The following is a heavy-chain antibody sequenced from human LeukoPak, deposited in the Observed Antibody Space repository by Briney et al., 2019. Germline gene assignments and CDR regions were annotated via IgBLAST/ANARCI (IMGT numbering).Heavy chain of an antibody. CDR3: ARDIEYRFDP. Sequence: SQTLSPTCTVSGGSISSGGYYWSWIRQHPGKGLEWIGYIYYSGSTYYNPSLKSRVTISVDTSKNQFSLKLSSVTAADTAVYYCARDIEYRFDPWGQGTLVTVSS. D-gene: IGHD2-15*01. V-gene: IGHV4-31*03. J-gene: IGHJ5*02. CDR2: IYYSGST. CDR1: GGSISSGGYY.